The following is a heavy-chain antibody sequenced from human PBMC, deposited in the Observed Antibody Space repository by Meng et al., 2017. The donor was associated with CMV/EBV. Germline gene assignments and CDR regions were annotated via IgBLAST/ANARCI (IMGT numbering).Heavy chain of an antibody. V-gene: IGHV3-33*06. CDR3: AKDSREYQPYYYGMDV. CDR2: IWYDGSNK. CDR1: GFTFSSYG. J-gene: IGHJ6*02. Sequence: GGSLCLSCAASGFTFSSYGMHWVRQAPGKGLEWVAVIWYDGSNKYYADSVKGRFTISRDNSKNTLYLQMNSLRAEDTAVYYCAKDSREYQPYYYGMDVWGQETTVTVSS. D-gene: IGHD2-2*01.